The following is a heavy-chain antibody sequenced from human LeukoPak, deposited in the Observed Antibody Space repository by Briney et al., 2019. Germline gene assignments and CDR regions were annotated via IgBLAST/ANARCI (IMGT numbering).Heavy chain of an antibody. CDR2: IYYSGST. D-gene: IGHD5-12*01. J-gene: IGHJ4*02. CDR1: GGSISSGGYY. V-gene: IGHV4-31*03. Sequence: EPSETLSLTCTVSGGSISSGGYYWSWIRQHPGKGLEWIGYIYYSGSTYYNPSLKSRVTISVDTSKNQFSLKLSSVTAADTAVYYCARVAGYDWSGIDYWGQGTLVTVSS. CDR3: ARVAGYDWSGIDY.